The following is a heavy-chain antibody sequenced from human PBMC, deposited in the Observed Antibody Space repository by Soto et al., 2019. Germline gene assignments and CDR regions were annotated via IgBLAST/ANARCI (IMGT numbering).Heavy chain of an antibody. CDR1: GASISGFY. J-gene: IGHJ5*02. CDR2: IYATGTT. V-gene: IGHV4-4*07. D-gene: IGHD1-1*01. CDR3: VRDGTKTLRDCFDP. Sequence: SETLSLTCTVSGASISGFYWSWIRKSAGKGLEWVGRIYATGTTDYNPSLKSRVMMSVDTSKKQFSLKLRSVTAADTAVYYCVRDGTKTLRDCFDPWGQGISVTVSS.